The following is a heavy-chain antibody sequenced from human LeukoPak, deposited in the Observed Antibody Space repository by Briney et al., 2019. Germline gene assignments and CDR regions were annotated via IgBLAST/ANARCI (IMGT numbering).Heavy chain of an antibody. CDR3: ARAAPSHCSGGSCYSHGMDV. D-gene: IGHD2-15*01. V-gene: IGHV4-34*01. J-gene: IGHJ6*04. CDR1: GGSFSGYY. Sequence: SETLSLTCAVYGGSFSGYYWSWIRQPPGKGLEWIGEINHSGSTNYNPSLTSRGTISVDTSKNKFSLKLRSVTAAATAVYYCARAAPSHCSGGSCYSHGMDVWGKGTTVTVSS. CDR2: INHSGST.